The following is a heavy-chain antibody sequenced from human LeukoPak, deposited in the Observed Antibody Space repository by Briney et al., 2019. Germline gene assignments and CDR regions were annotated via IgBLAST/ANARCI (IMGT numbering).Heavy chain of an antibody. Sequence: GGSLRLSCAASGFTFRSYGMHWVRQAPGKGLEWVAVIADDGSNKYYADSVKGRFTISRHSSKNTLSLQMNSLRVEDTAVYYCAKDNKRYSWDYWGQGTLVSVSS. J-gene: IGHJ4*02. CDR2: IADDGSNK. V-gene: IGHV3-30*18. D-gene: IGHD5-18*01. CDR1: GFTFRSYG. CDR3: AKDNKRYSWDY.